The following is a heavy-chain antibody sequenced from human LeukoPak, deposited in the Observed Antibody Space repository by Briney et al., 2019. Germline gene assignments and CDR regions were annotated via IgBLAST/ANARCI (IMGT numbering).Heavy chain of an antibody. V-gene: IGHV3-69-1*01. CDR3: ARGDWSY. Sequence: RGSLRLSCAASGFTFSDYYMSWIRQAPGKGLEWVSYISSSSTIYYADSVKGRFTISRDNAKNSLYLQMNSLRAEDTAVYYCARGDWSYWGQGTLVTVSS. D-gene: IGHD3-9*01. CDR1: GFTFSDYY. CDR2: ISSSSTI. J-gene: IGHJ4*02.